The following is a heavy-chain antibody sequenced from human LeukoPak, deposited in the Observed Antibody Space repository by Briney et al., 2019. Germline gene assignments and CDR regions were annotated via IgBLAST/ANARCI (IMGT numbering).Heavy chain of an antibody. D-gene: IGHD1-26*01. CDR3: AKAGVGATVLDWFDP. V-gene: IGHV4-39*07. Sequence: SETLSLTCAVSGGSLSDSNSFWGWIRQPPGKGLEWIGNIYYSGSTSYNPSLKSRVTISVDTSKNQFSLRLSSVTAADTAVYYCAKAGVGATVLDWFDPWGQGTLVTVSS. J-gene: IGHJ5*02. CDR1: GGSLSDSNSF. CDR2: IYYSGST.